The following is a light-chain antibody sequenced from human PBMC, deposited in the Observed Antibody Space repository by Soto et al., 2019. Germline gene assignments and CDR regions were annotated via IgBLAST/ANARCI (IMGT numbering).Light chain of an antibody. V-gene: IGKV1-8*01. CDR2: AAS. CDR1: QGISSY. Sequence: AIRMTQSPSSLSASTGDRVTITCRASQGISSYLAWYQQKPGKVPKLLIYAASTLQSRVPSRFSGSGSGTDFTLTISCLQSEDFATYYCQQYYSYPRTFGQGTKVEIK. CDR3: QQYYSYPRT. J-gene: IGKJ1*01.